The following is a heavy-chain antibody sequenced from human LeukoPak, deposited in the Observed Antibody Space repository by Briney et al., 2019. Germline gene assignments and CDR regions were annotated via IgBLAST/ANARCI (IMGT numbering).Heavy chain of an antibody. CDR3: ARDSHRLNSMIRGVVIDY. CDR1: GFMFSSYW. V-gene: IGHV3-7*04. J-gene: IGHJ4*02. CDR2: IKEDGSEE. Sequence: PGGSLRLSCAASGFMFSSYWMAWVRQAPGKGLEWVASIKEDGSEENYVDSIKGRLTISRDNGKNSLYLQMNNLRAEDTAVYYCARDSHRLNSMIRGVVIDYWGQGILVTVSS. D-gene: IGHD3-10*01.